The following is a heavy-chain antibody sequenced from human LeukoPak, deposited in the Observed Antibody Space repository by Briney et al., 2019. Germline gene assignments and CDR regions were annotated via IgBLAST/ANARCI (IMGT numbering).Heavy chain of an antibody. J-gene: IGHJ4*02. V-gene: IGHV3-74*01. CDR1: GVSFSSYW. CDR3: ASTIAGREY. D-gene: IGHD6-6*01. Sequence: GGSLRLSCVGSGVSFSSYWMHWVRQAPGKGLVWVARINSDGSTTSYADSVKGRFTISRDNAKNSLYLQMNSLSAGATAVYYCASTIAGREYWGQGNLATVSS. CDR2: INSDGSTT.